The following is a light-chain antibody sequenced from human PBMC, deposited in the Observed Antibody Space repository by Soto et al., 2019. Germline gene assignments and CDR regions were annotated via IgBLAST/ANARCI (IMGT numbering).Light chain of an antibody. V-gene: IGKV1-39*01. CDR3: QQSFTLGT. J-gene: IGKJ1*01. CDR2: RAS. Sequence: DIQLTQSPSSVSASVGDRINIVCRTSQTISTYLNWYQQKPGRSPKLLIYRASTLHDGVPSWFSGSGSGTEFSLTIDGLQAEDFATYFCQQSFTLGTFGQGTKVDI. CDR1: QTISTY.